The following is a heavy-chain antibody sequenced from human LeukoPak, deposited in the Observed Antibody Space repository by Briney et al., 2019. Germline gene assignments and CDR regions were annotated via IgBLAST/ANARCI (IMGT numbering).Heavy chain of an antibody. Sequence: GGSLRLSCAASGFTFSTSWMSWVRQAPGKGLEWVANIKEDGTQIYYMDSVKGRFTISRDNAKNSLYLQMNSLRAEDTAVYYCARDGRPLDYWGQGTLVTVP. V-gene: IGHV3-7*01. CDR2: IKEDGTQI. CDR3: ARDGRPLDY. J-gene: IGHJ4*02. CDR1: GFTFSTSW. D-gene: IGHD1-26*01.